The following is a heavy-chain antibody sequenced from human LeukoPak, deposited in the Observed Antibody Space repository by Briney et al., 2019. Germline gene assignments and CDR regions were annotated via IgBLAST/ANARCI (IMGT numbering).Heavy chain of an antibody. CDR2: IKNKVDGETT. CDR3: GTGSMR. D-gene: IGHD6-6*01. J-gene: IGHJ4*02. CDR1: GFTFSDAW. V-gene: IGHV3-15*01. Sequence: PGGSLSLSCAGSGFTFSDAWMNWVRQAPGKGLEWVGRIKNKVDGETTDYAAPVKGRFTISRDDSKNTLYLQMNSLKSEDTAVYFCGTGSMRWGQGTLVTVSS.